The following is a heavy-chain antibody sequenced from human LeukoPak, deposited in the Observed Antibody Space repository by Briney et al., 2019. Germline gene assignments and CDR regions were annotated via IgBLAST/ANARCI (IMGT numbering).Heavy chain of an antibody. CDR1: GGSISSGGYY. V-gene: IGHV4-39*01. D-gene: IGHD5-18*01. J-gene: IGHJ4*02. CDR3: ARSVDTAMFDY. CDR2: IYYSGST. Sequence: SETLSLTCTVSGGSISSGGYYWSWIRQHPGKGLEWIGSIYYSGSTYYNPSLKSRVTISVDTSKNQFSLKLSSVTAADTAVYYCARSVDTAMFDYWGQGTLVTVSS.